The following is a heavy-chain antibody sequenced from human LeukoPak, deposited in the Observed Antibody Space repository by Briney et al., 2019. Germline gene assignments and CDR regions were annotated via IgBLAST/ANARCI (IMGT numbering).Heavy chain of an antibody. J-gene: IGHJ4*02. V-gene: IGHV4-59*01. Sequence: SETLSLTCTVSGRSISSYLWRWIRQSPGKGAEGIGYISSSGRNNYNPSLTSRVTLSVDTSKNQFSLKLRSVTPADSAVYYCARDKSLRGNWFGNVYWGQGTLVTVSS. CDR3: ARDKSLRGNWFGNVY. D-gene: IGHD3-10*01. CDR1: GRSISSYL. CDR2: ISSSGRN.